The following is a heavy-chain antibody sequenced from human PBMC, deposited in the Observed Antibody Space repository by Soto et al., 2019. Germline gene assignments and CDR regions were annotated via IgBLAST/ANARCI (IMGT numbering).Heavy chain of an antibody. J-gene: IGHJ3*02. CDR3: ARAPNYYDSSGYGGKAFDI. CDR2: IYYSGST. Sequence: PSETLSLTCTVSGGSISSYYWSWIRQPPGKGLEWIGYIYYSGSTNYNPSLKSRVTISVDTSKNQFSLKLSSMTAADTAVYYCARAPNYYDSSGYGGKAFDIWGQGTMVTVSS. CDR1: GGSISSYY. D-gene: IGHD3-22*01. V-gene: IGHV4-59*01.